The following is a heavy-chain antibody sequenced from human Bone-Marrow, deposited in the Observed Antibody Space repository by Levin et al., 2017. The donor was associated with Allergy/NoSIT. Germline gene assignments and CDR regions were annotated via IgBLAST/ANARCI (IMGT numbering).Heavy chain of an antibody. D-gene: IGHD5-18*01. CDR2: IYDSGST. Sequence: SQTLSLTCIVSGGSIRSGGYYWSWIRQHPGKGLEWIGYIYDSGSTSYNPSLESRVAISVDTSKNQFYLKLTSLTAADTAVYYCARIPDTTSEFDYWGQGTLVTVSS. CDR1: GGSIRSGGYY. V-gene: IGHV4-31*03. J-gene: IGHJ4*02. CDR3: ARIPDTTSEFDY.